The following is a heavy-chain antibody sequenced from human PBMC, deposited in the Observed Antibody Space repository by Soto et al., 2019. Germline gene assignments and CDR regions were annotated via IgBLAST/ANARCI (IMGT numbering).Heavy chain of an antibody. CDR2: VYYSGSS. V-gene: IGHV4-31*03. CDR3: AKLSCTSSTCYFPGWFDP. CDR1: GDSISGGASF. D-gene: IGHD2-2*01. J-gene: IGHJ5*02. Sequence: SETLSLTCTVSGDSISGGASFWSWIRQPPGKGLEWIANVYYSGSSYYNPSLKSRLTISVDTTKNQFSLQLKSMTAGDTAVYYCAKLSCTSSTCYFPGWFDPWGQGTLVTVSS.